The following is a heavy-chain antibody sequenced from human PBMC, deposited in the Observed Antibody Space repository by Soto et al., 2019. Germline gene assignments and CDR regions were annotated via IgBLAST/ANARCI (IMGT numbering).Heavy chain of an antibody. D-gene: IGHD3-10*01. CDR2: ISGNGIST. CDR1: GFTFSSYE. V-gene: IGHV3-23*01. Sequence: VGSLRLSCAAYGFTFSSYEMSWVRQAPGKGLEWVSAISGNGISTYYADSVRGRFTISRDNSKNTLYLQMNRLRADDTAVYYCARDAIAMVRGTNNWFDPWGQGTLVTVSS. CDR3: ARDAIAMVRGTNNWFDP. J-gene: IGHJ5*02.